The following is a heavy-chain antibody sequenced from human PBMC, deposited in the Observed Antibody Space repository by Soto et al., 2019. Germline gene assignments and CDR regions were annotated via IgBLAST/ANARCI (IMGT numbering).Heavy chain of an antibody. CDR2: IYYSGST. V-gene: IGHV4-30-4*01. CDR1: GGSISTEYY. J-gene: IGHJ3*02. D-gene: IGHD7-27*01. Sequence: QVQLQESGPGLVKPSQTLSLTCTVSGGSISTEYYWSWIRQPPGKGLEWIGYIYYSGSTYYNPSLKKRVTISVDTSKNQFSLKVYSVTAADTAVYYCARAPYRGANSRDAFDIWGQGTMVTVSS. CDR3: ARAPYRGANSRDAFDI.